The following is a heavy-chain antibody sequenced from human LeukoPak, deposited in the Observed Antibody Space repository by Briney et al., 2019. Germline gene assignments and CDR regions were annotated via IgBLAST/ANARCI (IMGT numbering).Heavy chain of an antibody. J-gene: IGHJ5*02. D-gene: IGHD6-19*01. CDR2: INHSGST. Sequence: RTSETLSLTCAVYGGSFSGYYWSWIRQPPGKGLEWIGEINHSGSTNYNPSLKSRVTISVDTSKNQFSLKLSSVTAADTAVYYCARGSYHEQWLVPDWFDPWGQGTLVTVSS. V-gene: IGHV4-34*01. CDR1: GGSFSGYY. CDR3: ARGSYHEQWLVPDWFDP.